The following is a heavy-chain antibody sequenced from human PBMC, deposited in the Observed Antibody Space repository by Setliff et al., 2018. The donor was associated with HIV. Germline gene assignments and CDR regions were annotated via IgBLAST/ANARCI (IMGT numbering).Heavy chain of an antibody. D-gene: IGHD3-22*01. V-gene: IGHV1-2*06. Sequence: ASVKVSCKTSGYAFTDYSIHWVRQAPGQGLEWVGRINPDSRGTNYAQTFQGRVTMTRDTSVSTAYMELSRLKSDDTAVFYCAITSRGYSLQRGGAFDIWGQGTLVTVSS. CDR2: INPDSRGT. CDR3: AITSRGYSLQRGGAFDI. CDR1: GYAFTDYS. J-gene: IGHJ3*02.